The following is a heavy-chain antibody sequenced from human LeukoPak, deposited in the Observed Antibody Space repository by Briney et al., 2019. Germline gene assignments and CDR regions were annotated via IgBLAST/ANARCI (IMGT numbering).Heavy chain of an antibody. CDR1: GGSFSGYY. Sequence: PSETLSLTCAVYGGSFSGYYWIWFRQPPGKGLEWIGYIYYSGSTNYNPSLKSRVTISVDTSKNQVSLKLSSVTAADTAIYYCARDPKYSYYFDYWGQGSLVTVSS. D-gene: IGHD2/OR15-2a*01. J-gene: IGHJ4*02. V-gene: IGHV4-59*01. CDR2: IYYSGST. CDR3: ARDPKYSYYFDY.